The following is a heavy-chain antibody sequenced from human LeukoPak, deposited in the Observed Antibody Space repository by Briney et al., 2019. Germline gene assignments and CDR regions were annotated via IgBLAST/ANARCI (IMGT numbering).Heavy chain of an antibody. V-gene: IGHV3-33*01. Sequence: GGSLRLSCAASGFTFSGYGMHWVRQAPGKGLEWVAVIWSGGRNKYYADSVKGRFTISRDNSKNTLDLQMNSLRADDTAVYYCARDTLTMVRGDLGYWGQGTLVTVSS. J-gene: IGHJ4*02. CDR1: GFTFSGYG. CDR3: ARDTLTMVRGDLGY. CDR2: IWSGGRNK. D-gene: IGHD3-10*01.